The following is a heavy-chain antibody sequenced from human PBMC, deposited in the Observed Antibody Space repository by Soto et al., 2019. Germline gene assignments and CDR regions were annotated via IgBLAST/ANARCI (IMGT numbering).Heavy chain of an antibody. Sequence: QVQLAESGGGVVQPGRSLRLSCAASGFTFNSYAMHWVRRAPGKGMEWVAVISYEGNTKYYADSVKGRFTISRDNSKNTLFLQMSSLGTEDTAVYYCATVYGFKQLASSYYDMDVWGEGTTVTVSS. J-gene: IGHJ6*03. CDR2: ISYEGNTK. D-gene: IGHD6-6*01. CDR1: GFTFNSYA. CDR3: ATVYGFKQLASSYYDMDV. V-gene: IGHV3-30-3*01.